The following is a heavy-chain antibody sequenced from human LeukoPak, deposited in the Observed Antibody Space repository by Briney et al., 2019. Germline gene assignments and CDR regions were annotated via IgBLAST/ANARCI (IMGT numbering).Heavy chain of an antibody. CDR2: INNDGSIT. V-gene: IGHV3-74*01. Sequence: PGGSLRLSCAAPGFTFSSYWMHWVRHDPGKGLVWVSHINNDGSITNYADSVKGRFTISKDNAKNTLYLQMNSLRAEDTAVYYCAKDLHYGSADYWGQGTLVTVSS. CDR1: GFTFSSYW. J-gene: IGHJ4*02. D-gene: IGHD3-10*01. CDR3: AKDLHYGSADY.